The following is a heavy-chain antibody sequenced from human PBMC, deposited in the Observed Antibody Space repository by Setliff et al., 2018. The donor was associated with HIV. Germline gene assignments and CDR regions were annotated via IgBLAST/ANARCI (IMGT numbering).Heavy chain of an antibody. J-gene: IGHJ4*02. Sequence: GASVKVSCKASGYTFTSYSLHWVRQAPGQRLEWMGRIKAGNGDTRYSQKFQGRVTISRDASASTVYMELSSLISEDTAVYYCAGDRAGDRDYWGQGTLVTVSS. CDR1: GYTFTSYS. CDR3: AGDRAGDRDY. D-gene: IGHD7-27*01. CDR2: IKAGNGDT. V-gene: IGHV1-3*01.